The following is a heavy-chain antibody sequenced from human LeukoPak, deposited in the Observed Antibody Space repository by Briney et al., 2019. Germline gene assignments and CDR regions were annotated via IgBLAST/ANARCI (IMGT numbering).Heavy chain of an antibody. D-gene: IGHD2-15*01. CDR1: GGSISSSSFY. Sequence: KPSETLSFTCTVSGGSISSSSFYWGWIRQPPGKGLEWIGSIYYSGGTYYNPSLKSRVTISVDTSKNQFSLKLSSVTAADTAVYYCARNKGCSGGSCFVFVDVWGQGTTVTVSS. J-gene: IGHJ6*02. CDR3: ARNKGCSGGSCFVFVDV. V-gene: IGHV4-39*01. CDR2: IYYSGGT.